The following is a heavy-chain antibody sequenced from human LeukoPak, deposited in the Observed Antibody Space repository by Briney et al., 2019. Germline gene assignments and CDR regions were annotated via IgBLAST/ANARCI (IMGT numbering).Heavy chain of an antibody. Sequence: PGGSLRLSCEVSGYALRSDWMVWVRQAPGKGLEWVATGKEDGTATDYVDSVRGRFTISRDNAQNSLYLQMNSLRVEDTAVYYCARAKAVRPDFDYWGQGTLVTVSS. J-gene: IGHJ4*02. CDR2: GKEDGTAT. D-gene: IGHD4-17*01. CDR3: ARAKAVRPDFDY. CDR1: GYALRSDW. V-gene: IGHV3-7*01.